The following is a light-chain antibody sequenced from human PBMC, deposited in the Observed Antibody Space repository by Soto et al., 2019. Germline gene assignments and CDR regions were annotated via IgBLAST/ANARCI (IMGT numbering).Light chain of an antibody. V-gene: IGKV1-39*01. CDR1: QSINSY. J-gene: IGKJ1*01. CDR3: QQGYSAPRT. Sequence: DIPMTQSPSSLSASVGDRVTITCRASQSINSYLNWYQQRPGKAPNLLIYAASSLQGGVPSRFIGSGSGTDFTLTISSLQPEDFATYYCQQGYSAPRTFGQGTKVEIK. CDR2: AAS.